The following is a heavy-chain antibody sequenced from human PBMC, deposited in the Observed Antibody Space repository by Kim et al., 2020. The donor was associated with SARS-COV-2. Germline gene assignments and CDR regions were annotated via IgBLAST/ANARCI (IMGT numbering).Heavy chain of an antibody. CDR3: ATDWAYSSSSPNFDY. V-gene: IGHV1-24*01. Sequence: ASVKVSCKVSGYTLTELSMHWVRQAPGKGLEWMGGFDPEDGETIYAQKFQGRVTMTEDTSTDTAYMELSSLRSEDTAVYYCATDWAYSSSSPNFDYWGQGTLVTVSS. D-gene: IGHD6-6*01. CDR1: GYTLTELS. CDR2: FDPEDGET. J-gene: IGHJ4*02.